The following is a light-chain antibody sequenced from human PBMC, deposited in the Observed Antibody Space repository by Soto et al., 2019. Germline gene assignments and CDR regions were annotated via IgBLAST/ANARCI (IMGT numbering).Light chain of an antibody. CDR2: GAS. CDR3: QQYGSSSYT. Sequence: EIVLTQSPGTLSLSPGERATLSCRASRSVSSTYLAWYQQNPGQAPRLLIYGASSRATGIPDRFSGSGSGTDFTLTISRLEPEDFALYFCQQYGSSSYTFGQGTKLEIK. J-gene: IGKJ2*01. CDR1: RSVSSTY. V-gene: IGKV3-20*01.